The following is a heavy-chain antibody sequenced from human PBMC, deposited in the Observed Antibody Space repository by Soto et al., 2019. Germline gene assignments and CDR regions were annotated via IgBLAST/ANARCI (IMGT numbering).Heavy chain of an antibody. Sequence: QVQLVQSGAEVKKPGASVKVSCKASGYTFTSYAMHWVRQAPGQRLEWMGWINAGNGNTKYSQKFQGRVTITRDTSASTAYMELSSLRSEDTAVYYCARVRLYGSGSDYSYYYGMDVWGQGTTVTVSS. J-gene: IGHJ6*02. CDR2: INAGNGNT. CDR3: ARVRLYGSGSDYSYYYGMDV. V-gene: IGHV1-3*01. D-gene: IGHD3-10*01. CDR1: GYTFTSYA.